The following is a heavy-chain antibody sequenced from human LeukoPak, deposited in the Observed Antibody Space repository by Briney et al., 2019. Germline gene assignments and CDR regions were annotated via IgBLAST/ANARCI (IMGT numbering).Heavy chain of an antibody. V-gene: IGHV4-30-4*01. Sequence: SETLSLTCTVSGGSISSGAYIWSWIRQPPGKGLEWIGRIHDGGRPSYNPSLQSRVTISADTSKNQFSLNLSSVTAADTAVYYCTRGLTTDKIDYWGRGTLVTVSS. CDR3: TRGLTTDKIDY. CDR1: GGSISSGAYI. D-gene: IGHD4-17*01. J-gene: IGHJ4*01. CDR2: IHDGGRP.